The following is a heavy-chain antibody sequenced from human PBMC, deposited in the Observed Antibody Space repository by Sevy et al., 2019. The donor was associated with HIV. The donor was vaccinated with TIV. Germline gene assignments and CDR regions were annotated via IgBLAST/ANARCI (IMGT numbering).Heavy chain of an antibody. CDR1: GFTFNIYW. V-gene: IGHV3-7*01. J-gene: IGHJ5*02. Sequence: GGSLRLSCAASGFTFNIYWMGWVRQAPGKGLEWVANIKQDGSDKYYVGSVKGRFTISRDNAKRSQYLQMTNLRAEDTTVYYCARGSTYYYDTGGYSAWGQGTLVTVSS. CDR2: IKQDGSDK. D-gene: IGHD3-22*01. CDR3: ARGSTYYYDTGGYSA.